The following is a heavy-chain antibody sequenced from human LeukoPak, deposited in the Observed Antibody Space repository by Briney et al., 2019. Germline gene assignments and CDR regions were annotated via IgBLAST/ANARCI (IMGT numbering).Heavy chain of an antibody. CDR3: ANPYYYDSSGYYYYIDY. D-gene: IGHD3-22*01. Sequence: GGSLRLSCAASGFTFSSYAMRWVRQAPGKGLEWVSAISGSGGSTYYADSVKGRFTISRDNSKNTLYLQMNSLRAEDTAVYYCANPYYYDSSGYYYYIDYWGQGTLVTVSS. J-gene: IGHJ4*02. CDR2: ISGSGGST. CDR1: GFTFSSYA. V-gene: IGHV3-23*01.